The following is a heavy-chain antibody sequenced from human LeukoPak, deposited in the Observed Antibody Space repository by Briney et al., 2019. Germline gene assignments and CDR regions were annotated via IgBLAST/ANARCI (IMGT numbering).Heavy chain of an antibody. Sequence: SETLSLTCTVSGGSISSYYWSWIRQPPGKGLEWIGYIYYSGSTYYNPSLKSRVTISVDTSKNQFSLKLSSVTAADTAVYNCARHPGGRYSSRWYGWFDPWGQGTLVTVSS. CDR2: IYYSGST. CDR1: GGSISSYY. V-gene: IGHV4-59*08. CDR3: ARHPGGRYSSRWYGWFDP. D-gene: IGHD6-13*01. J-gene: IGHJ5*02.